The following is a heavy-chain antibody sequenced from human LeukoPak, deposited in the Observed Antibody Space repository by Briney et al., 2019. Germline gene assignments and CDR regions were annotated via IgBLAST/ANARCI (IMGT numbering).Heavy chain of an antibody. CDR1: GGSISSGGYY. Sequence: KASQTLSPTCTVSGGSISSGGYYWSWIRQHPGKGLEWIGYIYYSGSTYYSPSLKSRVAISVDTSKNQFSLKLSSVTAADTAVYYCANYCSSTSCHTRRAFDIWGQGTMVTVSS. V-gene: IGHV4-31*03. J-gene: IGHJ3*02. D-gene: IGHD2-2*02. CDR2: IYYSGST. CDR3: ANYCSSTSCHTRRAFDI.